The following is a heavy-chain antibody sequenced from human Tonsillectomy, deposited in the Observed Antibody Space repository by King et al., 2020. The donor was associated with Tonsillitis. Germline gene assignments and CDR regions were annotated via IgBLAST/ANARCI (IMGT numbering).Heavy chain of an antibody. D-gene: IGHD2-15*01. J-gene: IGHJ4*02. V-gene: IGHV3-23*03. CDR3: ARDQGYCSGCSCYLPWH. CDR2: IYSGGSST. CDR1: GFTFSSYA. Sequence: VQLVESGGGLVQPGGSLRLSCAASGFTFSSYAMSWVRQAPGKGLEWVSVIYSGGSSTYYADSVKGRFTISRDNSKNTLYLQMNSLRAEDTAVYYCARDQGYCSGCSCYLPWHWVQATLVTV.